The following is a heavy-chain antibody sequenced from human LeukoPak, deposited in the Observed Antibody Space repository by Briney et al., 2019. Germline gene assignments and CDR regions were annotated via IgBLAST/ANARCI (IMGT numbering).Heavy chain of an antibody. Sequence: PSETLSLTCSVSGGSISTYYWSWIRQTPGKGLEWIGYVYDSGTTNYNPSLKGRVTISSDTSKNQFTLNLRSVNAADTAIYYCARHGGSLGYFDYWGQGTLVTVSS. D-gene: IGHD1-26*01. CDR2: VYDSGTT. CDR1: GGSISTYY. V-gene: IGHV4-59*08. CDR3: ARHGGSLGYFDY. J-gene: IGHJ4*02.